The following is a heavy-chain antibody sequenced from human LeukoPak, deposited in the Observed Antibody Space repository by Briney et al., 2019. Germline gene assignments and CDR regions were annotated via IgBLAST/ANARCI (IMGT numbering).Heavy chain of an antibody. D-gene: IGHD1-26*01. CDR2: IRSSGSTR. CDR1: GFTFRDYD. J-gene: IGHJ4*02. Sequence: GGTLRLSCAASGFTFRDYDMSWVRQAPGKVLEGVSYIRSSGSTRYSEDSVKGRFPISRDKAKKSLYLQMNSLRAEDTTVYYCARARSYYVLYDYWGQGTLVTVSS. V-gene: IGHV3-11*04. CDR3: ARARSYYVLYDY.